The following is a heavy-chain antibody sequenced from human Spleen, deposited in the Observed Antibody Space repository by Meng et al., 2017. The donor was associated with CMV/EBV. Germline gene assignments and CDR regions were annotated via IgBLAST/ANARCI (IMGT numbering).Heavy chain of an antibody. J-gene: IGHJ5*01. CDR3: TAGKTIFGVVNYNWFDS. V-gene: IGHV3-15*01. D-gene: IGHD3-3*01. CDR1: GFTFGDYA. Sequence: GGSLRLSCTASGFTFGDYAMSWVRQAPGKGLEWVGLIKSKTDGGSTDYAAPVKGRFTISRDDSKTTLYLQMHSLKTEDTAVYYCTAGKTIFGVVNYNWFDSWGQGTLVTVSS. CDR2: IKSKTDGGST.